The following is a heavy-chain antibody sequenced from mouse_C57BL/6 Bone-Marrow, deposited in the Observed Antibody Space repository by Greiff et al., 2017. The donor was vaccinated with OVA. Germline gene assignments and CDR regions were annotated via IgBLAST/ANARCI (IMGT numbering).Heavy chain of an antibody. CDR2: IFPGSGST. CDR1: GYTFTDYY. V-gene: IGHV1-75*01. J-gene: IGHJ4*01. Sequence: QVQLQQSGPELVKPGASVKISCKASGYTFTDYYINWVKQRPGQGLEWIGWIFPGSGSTYYNEKFKGKATLTVDKSFSTAYMLLSSLTSEDSAVYFCARADYAMDYWGQGTSVTVSS. CDR3: ARADYAMDY.